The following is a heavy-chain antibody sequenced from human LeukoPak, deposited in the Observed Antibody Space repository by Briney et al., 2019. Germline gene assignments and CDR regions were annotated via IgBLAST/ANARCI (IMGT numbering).Heavy chain of an antibody. V-gene: IGHV3-48*01. CDR2: ISSSSNVI. CDR3: ARGDPTYDFWSGGDY. D-gene: IGHD3-3*01. J-gene: IGHJ4*02. CDR1: GFSFNNCW. Sequence: PGGSLRLSCATSGFSFNNCWMSWVRQAPGKGLEWVSYISSSSNVIYYTDSVKGRFTISRDNARNLLSLQMNSLRAEDTAVYYCARGDPTYDFWSGGDYWGQGSLVTVSS.